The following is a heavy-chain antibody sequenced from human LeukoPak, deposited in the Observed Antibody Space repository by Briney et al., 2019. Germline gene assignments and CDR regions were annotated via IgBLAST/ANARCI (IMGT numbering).Heavy chain of an antibody. Sequence: GGSLRLSCVASGFSPSIYWMGWVRPAPGKGLEWVANMKEDGSEKHYVDSVKGRFTISRDNAKNSVYLQMNSLRAEDTALYYCARDYFDYWGQGTLVIVSS. J-gene: IGHJ4*02. V-gene: IGHV3-7*01. CDR2: MKEDGSEK. CDR1: GFSPSIYW. CDR3: ARDYFDY.